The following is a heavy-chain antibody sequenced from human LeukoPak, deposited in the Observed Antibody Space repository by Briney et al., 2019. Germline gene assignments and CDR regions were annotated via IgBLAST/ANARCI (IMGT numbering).Heavy chain of an antibody. CDR2: ISYDGSNK. Sequence: GGSLRLSCAASGFTFSSYGMHWVRQAPGKGLEWVAVISYDGSNKYYADSVKGRFTISRDNSKNTLYLQMNSLRAEDTAVYYCAKDFGYSYGPKGGDYWGQGTLVTVSS. J-gene: IGHJ4*02. D-gene: IGHD5-18*01. CDR3: AKDFGYSYGPKGGDY. CDR1: GFTFSSYG. V-gene: IGHV3-30*18.